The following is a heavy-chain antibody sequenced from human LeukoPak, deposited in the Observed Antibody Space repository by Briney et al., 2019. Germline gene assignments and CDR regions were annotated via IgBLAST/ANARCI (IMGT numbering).Heavy chain of an antibody. D-gene: IGHD2-8*02. Sequence: GGSLRLSCAASGFTFSSFSMNWVRQAPGKGLEWLSSISTSRTYVYYADSVKGRFTISRDNAKNSLYLQMNSLRAEDTAIYYCATYRQVLLPFESWGQGTLVTVSS. CDR3: ATYRQVLLPFES. CDR1: GFTFSSFS. CDR2: ISTSRTYV. V-gene: IGHV3-21*04. J-gene: IGHJ4*02.